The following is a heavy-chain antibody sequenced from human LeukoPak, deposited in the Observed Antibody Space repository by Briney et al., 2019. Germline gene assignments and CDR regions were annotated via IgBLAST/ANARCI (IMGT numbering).Heavy chain of an antibody. D-gene: IGHD3-3*01. V-gene: IGHV4-34*01. J-gene: IGHJ6*03. CDR1: GGSFSGYY. CDR3: ARGPYYDFWSGYYVYYYYYYMDA. Sequence: SETLSLTCAVYGGSFSGYYWSWIRQPPGKGLEWIGEINHSGSTNYNPSLKSRVTISVDTSKNQFSLKLSSVTAADTAVNYCARGPYYDFWSGYYVYYYYYYMDAWGKGTTVTVSS. CDR2: INHSGST.